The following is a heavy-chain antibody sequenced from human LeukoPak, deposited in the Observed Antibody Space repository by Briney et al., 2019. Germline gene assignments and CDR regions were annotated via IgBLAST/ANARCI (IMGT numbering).Heavy chain of an antibody. D-gene: IGHD3-10*01. V-gene: IGHV1-18*01. CDR2: ISTYNGNK. CDR3: ARDYGPGRVDYFDS. J-gene: IGHJ4*02. CDR1: GYTFTSYG. Sequence: ASVKVSCKASGYTFTSYGISWVRQAPGQGLEWMGWISTYNGNKYYAQNLKGRVTMTTDTYTSTAYMELRSRRSDDTAVYYCARDYGPGRVDYFDSWGQGSLVTVSS.